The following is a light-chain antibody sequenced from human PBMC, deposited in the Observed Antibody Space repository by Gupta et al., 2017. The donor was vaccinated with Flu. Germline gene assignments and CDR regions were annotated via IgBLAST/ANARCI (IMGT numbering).Light chain of an antibody. V-gene: IGKV1-5*03. CDR3: QHYHNSSTGT. CDR2: RAS. Sequence: DIQMTQSPSTLSASVGDRVTITCRASQTIDIWLAWYQQKPGEVPKLLIYRASTLESGVPSRFSGSGSGTEFTLTISGRQPDDFATYYCQHYHNSSTGTFGRGTKVEVK. J-gene: IGKJ1*01. CDR1: QTIDIW.